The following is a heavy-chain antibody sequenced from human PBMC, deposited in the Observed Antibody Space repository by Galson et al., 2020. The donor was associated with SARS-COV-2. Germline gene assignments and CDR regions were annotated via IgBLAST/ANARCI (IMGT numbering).Heavy chain of an antibody. Sequence: GGSLSLSSPASGFTVSSSYITWFRHAPGKGLEWVSVLYTYGTTYYADPVKGRFTISRDNSKNTRYLQMNSLRAEDTALYYCARKTCSGACFSGYYFDYWGQGTLVTVSP. CDR2: LYTYGTT. CDR3: ARKTCSGACFSGYYFDY. V-gene: IGHV3-53*01. J-gene: IGHJ4*02. D-gene: IGHD2-21*01. CDR1: GFTVSSSY.